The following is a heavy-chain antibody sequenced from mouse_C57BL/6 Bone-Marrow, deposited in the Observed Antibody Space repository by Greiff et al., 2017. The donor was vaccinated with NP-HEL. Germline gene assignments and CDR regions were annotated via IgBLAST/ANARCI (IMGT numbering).Heavy chain of an antibody. CDR3: ARRTY. CDR1: GYTFTSYW. CDR2: IDPSDSYT. Sequence: VQLQQPGAELVRPGTSVKLSCKASGYTFTSYWMHWVKQRPGQGLEWIGVIDPSDSYTNYNQKFKGKATLTVDTSPSTAYMQLSSLTSEDSAVYYCARRTYWGQGTLVTVSA. J-gene: IGHJ3*01. V-gene: IGHV1-59*01.